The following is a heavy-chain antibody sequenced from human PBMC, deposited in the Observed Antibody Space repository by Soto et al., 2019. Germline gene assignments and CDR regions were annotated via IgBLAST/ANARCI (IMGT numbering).Heavy chain of an antibody. CDR1: GGSFSGYY. D-gene: IGHD4-17*01. CDR3: ARGRITVTTILGPPPYGMDV. J-gene: IGHJ6*02. CDR2: INHSGST. Sequence: QVQLQQWGAGLLKPSETLSLTCAVYGGSFSGYYWSWIRQPPGKVLEWIGEINHSGSTNYNPSLKSRVTISVDTSKNQFSLKLSSVTAADTAVYYCARGRITVTTILGPPPYGMDVWGQGTTVTVSS. V-gene: IGHV4-34*01.